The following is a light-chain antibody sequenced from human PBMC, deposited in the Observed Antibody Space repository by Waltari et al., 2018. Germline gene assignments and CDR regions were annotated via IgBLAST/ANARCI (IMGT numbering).Light chain of an antibody. Sequence: QSVLTQPPSASETPGQRVTISCSGSTSNIGSNTVNWYHQLPGTAPKLLIYSDNQRPSGVPHRFSGSKSGTSASLAISGLQSEDEADYYCASWDDTLIGVIFGGGTKLTVL. CDR1: TSNIGSNT. J-gene: IGLJ2*01. CDR2: SDN. CDR3: ASWDDTLIGVI. V-gene: IGLV1-44*01.